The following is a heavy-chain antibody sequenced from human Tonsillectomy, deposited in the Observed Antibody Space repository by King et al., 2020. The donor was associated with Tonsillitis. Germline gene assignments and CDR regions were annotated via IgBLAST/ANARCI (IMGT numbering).Heavy chain of an antibody. Sequence: VQLVESGGGLVQPGGSLRLSCAASGFTFSSYWMSWVRQAPGKGLEWVANIKQDGSEKYYVDSVKGRFTISRDNAKNSLYLQMNSLRAEDTAVYYCARVDFSYYYCMDVWGQGTTVTVSS. CDR2: IKQDGSEK. J-gene: IGHJ6*02. CDR3: ARVDFSYYYCMDV. V-gene: IGHV3-7*01. CDR1: GFTFSSYW.